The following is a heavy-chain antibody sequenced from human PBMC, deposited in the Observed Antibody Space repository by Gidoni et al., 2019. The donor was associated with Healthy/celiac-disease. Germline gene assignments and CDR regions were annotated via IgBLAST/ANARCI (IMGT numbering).Heavy chain of an antibody. Sequence: EVQLVESGGGLVQPGRSLRLSCAASGFTFDDYAMHWVRQAPGKGLEWVSGISWNCGSIGYADSVNGRFTISRDKAKNSRYLKMNSLRAEDTALYYCARQPSEYSSKYYDYYGMDVWGQGTTVTVSS. CDR1: GFTFDDYA. CDR2: ISWNCGSI. D-gene: IGHD6-6*01. V-gene: IGHV3-9*01. CDR3: ARQPSEYSSKYYDYYGMDV. J-gene: IGHJ6*02.